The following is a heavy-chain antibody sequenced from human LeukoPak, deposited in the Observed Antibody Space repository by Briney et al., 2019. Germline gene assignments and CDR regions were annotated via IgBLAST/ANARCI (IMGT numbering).Heavy chain of an antibody. J-gene: IGHJ4*02. Sequence: GGSLRLSCVASGFTFSNYWMHWVRQAPGKGLVWVSRINSDGSSTTYADSVKGRFTISRDNAKNTLYLQMNSLRAEDTAMYYCARAIGLDFDFWGQGTLVTVSS. D-gene: IGHD2/OR15-2a*01. CDR1: GFTFSNYW. CDR2: INSDGSST. V-gene: IGHV3-74*01. CDR3: ARAIGLDFDF.